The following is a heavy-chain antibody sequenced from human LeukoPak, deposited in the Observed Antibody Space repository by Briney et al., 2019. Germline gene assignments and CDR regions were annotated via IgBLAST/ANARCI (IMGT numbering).Heavy chain of an antibody. CDR3: AGSGGYYYGMDV. CDR2: TYYRSKWYN. CDR1: GDSVSSNSAA. D-gene: IGHD1-26*01. J-gene: IGHJ6*02. Sequence: SQTLSLTCAISGDSVSSNSAAWNWIRQSPSRGLEWLGRTYYRSKWYNDYAVSVKSRITINPDTSKNQFSLKLSSVTAADTAVYYCAGSGGYYYGMDVWGQGTTVTVSS. V-gene: IGHV6-1*01.